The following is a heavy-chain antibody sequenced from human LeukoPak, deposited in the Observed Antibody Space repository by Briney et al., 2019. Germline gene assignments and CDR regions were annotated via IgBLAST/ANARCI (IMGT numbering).Heavy chain of an antibody. D-gene: IGHD2-15*01. J-gene: IGHJ3*02. Sequence: ASVKVSCKASGYTFTGYYMHWVRQAPGQGLEWMGWINPNSGGTNYAQKFQGWVTMTRDTSISTAYMELSRLRSDDTAVYYCARKAGCSGGSCYSTGGAFDIWGQGTMVTVSS. CDR2: INPNSGGT. CDR3: ARKAGCSGGSCYSTGGAFDI. V-gene: IGHV1-2*04. CDR1: GYTFTGYY.